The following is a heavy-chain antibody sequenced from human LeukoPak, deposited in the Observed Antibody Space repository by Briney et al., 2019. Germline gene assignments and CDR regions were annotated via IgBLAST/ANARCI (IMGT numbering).Heavy chain of an antibody. D-gene: IGHD3-10*01. CDR3: ASYYGSGSYPPFDP. V-gene: IGHV3-21*01. CDR1: GFTFSSYS. J-gene: IGHJ5*02. Sequence: GGSLRLSCAASGFTFSSYSMNWVRQAPGKGLEWVSSISSSSSYINYADSVKGRFTISRDNAKNSLYLQMNSLRAEDTAVYYCASYYGSGSYPPFDPWGQGTLVTVSS. CDR2: ISSSSSYI.